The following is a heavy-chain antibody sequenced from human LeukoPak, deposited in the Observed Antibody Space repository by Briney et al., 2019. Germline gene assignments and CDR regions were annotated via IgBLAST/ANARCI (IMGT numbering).Heavy chain of an antibody. J-gene: IGHJ4*02. CDR2: IKSKTAGGTT. CDR3: TSIYY. V-gene: IGHV3-15*01. Sequence: GGSLRLPCAASGFSFSDAWMTWVRQAPGKGLEWVGRIKSKTAGGTTDYAAPVKGRFTISRDDSKNTLYLQMNSLKAEDTAMYYCTSIYYWGQGTLVTVSS. CDR1: GFSFSDAW.